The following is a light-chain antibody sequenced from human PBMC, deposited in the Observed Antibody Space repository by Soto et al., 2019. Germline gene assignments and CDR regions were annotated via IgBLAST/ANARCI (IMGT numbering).Light chain of an antibody. CDR2: AAS. J-gene: IGKJ1*01. Sequence: DIQMTQSPSSLSASVGDRVTITCRASQSISSYLNWYQQKPGKAPKLLIYAASSLQSGVTSRFSGSGSGTEFTLTIRSLQPEDFATFYCQQLYSTPWTFGQGTKVEIK. V-gene: IGKV1-39*01. CDR3: QQLYSTPWT. CDR1: QSISSY.